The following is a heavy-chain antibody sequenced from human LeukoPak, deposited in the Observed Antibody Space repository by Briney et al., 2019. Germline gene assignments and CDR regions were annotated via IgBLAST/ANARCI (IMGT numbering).Heavy chain of an antibody. V-gene: IGHV1-2*02. Sequence: GASVKVPCKASGYTFTDYYIHWVGQAPGQGLNWMGWIHPPSGGTNYAEKLQGRVTMTRDTSISTAYMELTRLTSDDAGVYYCVRDPGWLQVDYWGQGTLLTVSS. CDR1: GYTFTDYY. D-gene: IGHD5-24*01. J-gene: IGHJ4*02. CDR3: VRDPGWLQVDY. CDR2: IHPPSGGT.